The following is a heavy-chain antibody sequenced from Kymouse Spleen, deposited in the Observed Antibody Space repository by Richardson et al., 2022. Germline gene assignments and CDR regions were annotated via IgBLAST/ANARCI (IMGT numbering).Heavy chain of an antibody. CDR2: ISSSSSYI. CDR3: AREDTMVRGVIINYYYYGMDV. CDR1: GFTFSSYS. J-gene: IGHJ6*02. Sequence: EVQLVESGGGLVKPGGSLRLSCAASGFTFSSYSMNWVRQAPGKGLEWVSSISSSSSYIYYADSVKGRFTISRDNAKNSLYLQMNSLRAEDTAVYYCAREDTMVRGVIINYYYYGMDVWGQGTTVTVSS. V-gene: IGHV3-21*03. D-gene: IGHD3-10*01.